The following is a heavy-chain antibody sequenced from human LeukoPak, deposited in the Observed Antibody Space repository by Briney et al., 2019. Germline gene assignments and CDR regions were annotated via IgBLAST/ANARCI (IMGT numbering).Heavy chain of an antibody. CDR3: ARRIIARGVGQENWFDP. D-gene: IGHD2-8*02. J-gene: IGHJ5*02. CDR2: ILYSGTT. CDR1: GASVTSYY. V-gene: IGHV4-59*02. Sequence: SETLSLTCTVSGASVTSYYWNWIRQPPGKGLEWIGYILYSGTTNYNPSLNSRVTMSLDTSKNQFSLELSSVTAADTAVYYCARRIIARGVGQENWFDPWGQGILVIVSS.